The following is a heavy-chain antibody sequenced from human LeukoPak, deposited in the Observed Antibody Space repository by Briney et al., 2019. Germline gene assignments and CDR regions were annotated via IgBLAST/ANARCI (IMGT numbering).Heavy chain of an antibody. V-gene: IGHV3-30*02. CDR1: GFTFSSNG. CDR3: AKKTLYCSSTSCYLSVKGGLDAFDI. D-gene: IGHD2-2*01. J-gene: IGHJ3*02. CDR2: IQNDGNNK. Sequence: PGGSLRLSCEASGFTFSSNGMHWVRQAPGKGLECVAFIQNDGNNKKYADSVKGRFTISRDNSKNTLYLQMNRLRAEDTAVYYCAKKTLYCSSTSCYLSVKGGLDAFDIWGQGTMVTVSS.